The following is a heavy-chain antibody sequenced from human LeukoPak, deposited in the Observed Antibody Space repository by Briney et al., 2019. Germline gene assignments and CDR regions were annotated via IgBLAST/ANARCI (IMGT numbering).Heavy chain of an antibody. CDR2: INHSGST. CDR3: ARASGWYRTNWYFDL. V-gene: IGHV4-34*01. Sequence: SETLSLTCAVYGGSFSDYYWNWIRQPPGKGLEWIGEINHSGSTNYNPSLKSRVTISVDTSKNQFSLKLSSVTAADTAVYYCARASGWYRTNWYFDLWGRGTLVTVSS. CDR1: GGSFSDYY. D-gene: IGHD6-19*01. J-gene: IGHJ2*01.